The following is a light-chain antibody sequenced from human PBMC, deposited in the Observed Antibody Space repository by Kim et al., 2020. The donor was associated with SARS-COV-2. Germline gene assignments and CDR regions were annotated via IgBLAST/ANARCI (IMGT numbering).Light chain of an antibody. CDR2: EVR. J-gene: IGLJ1*01. V-gene: IGLV2-23*02. CDR1: RSGVGSYNL. Sequence: QSALTQPDSMTGSPEQSNTIACAGTRSGVGSYNLVSWYQQHPGKAPQLMIYEVRERPSGVANRFSGSQSGYKASLTISGLQAEDEADYYCCSYAGISSLYVFGAGTKVTGL. CDR3: CSYAGISSLYV.